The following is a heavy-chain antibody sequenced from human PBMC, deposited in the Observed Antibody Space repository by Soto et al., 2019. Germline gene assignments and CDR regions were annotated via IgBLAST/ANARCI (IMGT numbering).Heavy chain of an antibody. D-gene: IGHD3-10*01. Sequence: GGSLRLSCAASGFTFSSYAMHWVRQAPGKGLEWVAFISYDGSNKYYADSVKGRFTISRDNSKNTLYLQMNSLRAEDTALYYCARASYGSGSEFDYWGQGTLVTVSS. CDR1: GFTFSSYA. J-gene: IGHJ4*02. V-gene: IGHV3-30-3*01. CDR3: ARASYGSGSEFDY. CDR2: ISYDGSNK.